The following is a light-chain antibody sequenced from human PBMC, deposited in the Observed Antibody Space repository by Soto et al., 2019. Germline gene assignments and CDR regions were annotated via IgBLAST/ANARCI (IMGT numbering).Light chain of an antibody. V-gene: IGKV1-39*01. J-gene: IGKJ1*01. CDR2: AAS. Sequence: DIQVTQSQSSLSASVGDRVIITCRASQTISSHLNWYQQKPGKAPNLLVYAASSLQSGVPSRFTGSGSGTDFTLTISSLQPEDFATYFCQQSYTTPITFGQGTKVDIK. CDR3: QQSYTTPIT. CDR1: QTISSH.